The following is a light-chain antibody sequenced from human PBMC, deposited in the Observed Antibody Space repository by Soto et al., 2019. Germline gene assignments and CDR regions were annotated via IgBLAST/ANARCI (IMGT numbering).Light chain of an antibody. CDR2: ATS. V-gene: IGKV3-20*01. J-gene: IGKJ1*01. CDR3: HHYGSAPWT. CDR1: QSFSGSY. Sequence: EIVLTQSPGTLSLSPGERATLSCRASQSFSGSYLAWYQQKPGQAPRLLIYATSRRATGIPGRFSGSASETEFTLTISSLEPEDFAVYYCHHYGSAPWTFRQGTKVEIK.